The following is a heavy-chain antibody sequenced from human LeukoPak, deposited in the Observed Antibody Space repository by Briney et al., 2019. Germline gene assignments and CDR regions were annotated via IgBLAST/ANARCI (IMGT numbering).Heavy chain of an antibody. D-gene: IGHD5-24*01. J-gene: IGHJ4*02. CDR2: ISGSGGST. Sequence: GGSLRLSCAASGFTFSSYAMSWVRQAPGKGLEWVSAISGSGGSTYYADSVKGRFTISRDNSKNTLYLQMNSLRAEDTAVYYCATDRDGYSYYFDYWGQGTLVTVSS. V-gene: IGHV3-23*01. CDR3: ATDRDGYSYYFDY. CDR1: GFTFSSYA.